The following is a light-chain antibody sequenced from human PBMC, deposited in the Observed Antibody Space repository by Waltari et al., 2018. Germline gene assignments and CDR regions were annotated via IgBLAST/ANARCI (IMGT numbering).Light chain of an antibody. Sequence: QSVLTQPPSASGTPGQRGTISCSGSASNIGGNLVNWYQQLPGKAPKPLIDRSDQRPSGCPDRFSASKTGTSAALAISGLQSEDEADYFYASWDDSLNGHWVFGGGTKVTVL. CDR2: RSD. CDR1: ASNIGGNL. CDR3: ASWDDSLNGHWV. V-gene: IGLV1-44*01. J-gene: IGLJ3*02.